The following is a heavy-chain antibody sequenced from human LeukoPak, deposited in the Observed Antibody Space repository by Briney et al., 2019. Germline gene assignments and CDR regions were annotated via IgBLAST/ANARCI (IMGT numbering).Heavy chain of an antibody. J-gene: IGHJ4*02. V-gene: IGHV3-21*01. CDR3: ARRHSSGWYGGADY. CDR1: GFTFSNYN. D-gene: IGHD6-19*01. Sequence: GGSLRLSCAVSGFTFSNYNMNWVRQAPGKGLEWVSFISSSSSYIYYADSVKGRFTISRDNAKNSLYLQMNSLRAEDTAVYYCARRHSSGWYGGADYWGQGTLVTVSS. CDR2: ISSSSSYI.